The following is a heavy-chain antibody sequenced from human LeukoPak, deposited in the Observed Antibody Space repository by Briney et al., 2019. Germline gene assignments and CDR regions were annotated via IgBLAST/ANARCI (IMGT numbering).Heavy chain of an antibody. Sequence: PSETLSLTCTVSGGSISSYYWSWIRQPAGKGLEWIGRIYTSGSTNYNPSLKSRVTMSVDTSKNQFSLKLSSVTAADTAVYYCARLSRGSSSFGGYYYYYYYMDVWGKGTTVTVSS. CDR1: GGSISSYY. J-gene: IGHJ6*03. D-gene: IGHD6-6*01. CDR3: ARLSRGSSSFGGYYYYYYYMDV. V-gene: IGHV4-4*07. CDR2: IYTSGST.